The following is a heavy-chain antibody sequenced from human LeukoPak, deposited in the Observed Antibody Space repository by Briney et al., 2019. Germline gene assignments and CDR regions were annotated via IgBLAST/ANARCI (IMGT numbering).Heavy chain of an antibody. D-gene: IGHD5-12*01. CDR1: GFTFSSYA. CDR3: ARDGYGYYYIDY. V-gene: IGHV3-21*01. CDR2: ISTSTSYI. Sequence: GGSLRLSCAASGFTFSSYAMNWVRQAPGKGLEWVSSISTSTSYIYYTDSAKGRFTISRDNAKNSLYLQMNSLRAEDTAVYYCARDGYGYYYIDYWGQGTLVTVSS. J-gene: IGHJ4*02.